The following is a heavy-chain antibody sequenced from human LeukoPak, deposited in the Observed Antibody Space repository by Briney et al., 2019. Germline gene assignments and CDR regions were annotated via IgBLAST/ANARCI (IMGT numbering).Heavy chain of an antibody. CDR1: GFTFSAYY. CDR2: ITSGSLYT. J-gene: IGHJ4*02. V-gene: IGHV3-11*03. CDR3: GYCSSTSCYADFDY. Sequence: GGSLRLSCAASGFTFSAYYMSWIRQAPGKGLEWVSYITSGSLYTNYADSVKGRFTISRDNAKNSLYLQMNSLRAEDTAVYYCGYCSSTSCYADFDYWGQGTLVTVSS. D-gene: IGHD2-2*01.